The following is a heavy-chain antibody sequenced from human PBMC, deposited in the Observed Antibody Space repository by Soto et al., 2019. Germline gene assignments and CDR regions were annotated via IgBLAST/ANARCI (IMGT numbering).Heavy chain of an antibody. CDR1: GYTFTIYA. V-gene: IGHV1-3*01. CDR2: INADNGNT. J-gene: IGHJ5*02. D-gene: IGHD4-17*01. Sequence: QVQFVQSGAEVKKPGASVKVSCRASGYTFTIYAIHWVRQAPGQRLEWMGWINADNGNTKYSQKFQGRVTITRDTSASTAYMELNSLRSEDTAVYYCAGGGTTVFPQDWFDPWGPGTLVTVSS. CDR3: AGGGTTVFPQDWFDP.